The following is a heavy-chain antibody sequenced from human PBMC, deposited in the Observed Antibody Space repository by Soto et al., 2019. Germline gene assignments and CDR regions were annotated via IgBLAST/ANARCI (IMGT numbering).Heavy chain of an antibody. Sequence: EVQLVESGGGLVQPGGSLRLSCAASGFTFSSYSMNWVRQAPGKGLEWVSYISSSSSTIYYADSVKGRCTISRDNAKNSLYLQMNSLRDEDTAVYYCARENIVLVPAAIYYYGMDVWGQGTTVTVSS. J-gene: IGHJ6*02. D-gene: IGHD2-2*01. V-gene: IGHV3-48*02. CDR1: GFTFSSYS. CDR2: ISSSSSTI. CDR3: ARENIVLVPAAIYYYGMDV.